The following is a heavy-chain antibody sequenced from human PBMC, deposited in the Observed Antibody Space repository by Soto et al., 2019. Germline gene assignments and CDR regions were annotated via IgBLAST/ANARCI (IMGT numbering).Heavy chain of an antibody. J-gene: IGHJ6*02. D-gene: IGHD4-4*01. CDR1: GYTFTSYA. Sequence: GASVKVSCKASGYTFTSYAMHWVRQAPGQRLEWMGWINAGNGNTKYSQKFQGRVTITRDTSASTAYMELSSLRSEDTAVYYCARFRVTTTGGDYFYGMDVWGQGTTVTVPS. CDR2: INAGNGNT. V-gene: IGHV1-3*01. CDR3: ARFRVTTTGGDYFYGMDV.